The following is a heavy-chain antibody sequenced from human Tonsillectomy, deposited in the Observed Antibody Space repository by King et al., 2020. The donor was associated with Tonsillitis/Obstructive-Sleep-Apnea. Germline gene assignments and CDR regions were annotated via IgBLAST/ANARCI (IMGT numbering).Heavy chain of an antibody. V-gene: IGHV3-23*04. J-gene: IGHJ4*02. CDR2: ITGSDKRT. D-gene: IGHD6-13*01. CDR3: AKEQGSSRYYFDY. CDR1: GFTFSSYA. Sequence: VQLVESGGGLVQPGGSLRLSCEASGFTFSSYAMSWVRQAPGKGLEWVSSITGSDKRTHYADSVKGRFTISRDNSKNTLYLQTIGLRAGDTAVYYCAKEQGSSRYYFDYWGQGTLVTVSS.